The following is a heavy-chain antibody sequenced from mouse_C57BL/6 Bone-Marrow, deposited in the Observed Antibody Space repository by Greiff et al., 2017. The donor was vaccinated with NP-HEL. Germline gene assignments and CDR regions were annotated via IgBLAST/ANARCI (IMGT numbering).Heavy chain of an antibody. D-gene: IGHD3-3*01. CDR1: GYTFTDYN. CDR3: AREGDGGVYYFDY. V-gene: IGHV1-18*01. CDR2: INPNNGGT. J-gene: IGHJ2*01. Sequence: EVQLQESGPELVKPGASVKIPCKASGYTFTDYNMDWVKQSHGKSLEWIGDINPNNGGTIYNQKFKGKATLTVDKSSSTAYMELRSLTSEDTAVYYCAREGDGGVYYFDYWGQGTTLTVAS.